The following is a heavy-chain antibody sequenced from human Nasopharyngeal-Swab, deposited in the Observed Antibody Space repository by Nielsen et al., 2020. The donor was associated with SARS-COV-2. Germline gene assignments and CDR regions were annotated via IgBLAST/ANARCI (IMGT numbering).Heavy chain of an antibody. D-gene: IGHD6-13*01. CDR2: ISGSGDST. V-gene: IGHV3-23*01. J-gene: IGHJ6*03. Sequence: WIRQPPGKGLEWVSVISGSGDSTYYADSVKGRSTISRDNSKNTVYLQMNSLRAEDTAVYYCAKTLGQQLGYYYYYYMDVWGKGTTVTVSS. CDR3: AKTLGQQLGYYYYYYMDV.